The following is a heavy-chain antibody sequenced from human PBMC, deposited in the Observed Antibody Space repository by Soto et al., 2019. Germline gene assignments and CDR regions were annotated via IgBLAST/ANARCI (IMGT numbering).Heavy chain of an antibody. CDR1: GFSISSDSY. Sequence: PSETLSLTCAASGFSISSDSYWGWMRQSPGKGLEWIGTLSHSGRTFYNPSLKSRVTISADTTKNQFSLSLTSVTAADTAVYYCGHLKTDTEVTPAPPLFDSWGQGTLVTVSS. J-gene: IGHJ4*02. V-gene: IGHV4-38-2*01. D-gene: IGHD2-2*01. CDR2: LSHSGRT. CDR3: GHLKTDTEVTPAPPLFDS.